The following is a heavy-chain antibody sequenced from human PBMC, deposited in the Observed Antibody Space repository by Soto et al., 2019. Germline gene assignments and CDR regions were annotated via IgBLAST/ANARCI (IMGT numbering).Heavy chain of an antibody. CDR1: GFTFSSYG. V-gene: IGHV3-33*01. Sequence: PGGSLRLSCAASGFTFSSYGMHWVRQAPGKGLEWVAVIWYDGSNKYYADSVKGRFTISRDNSKNTLYLQMNSLRAEDTAVYYCARDVRKALELRSNWFDPWGQGTLVTVSS. CDR2: IWYDGSNK. D-gene: IGHD1-7*01. CDR3: ARDVRKALELRSNWFDP. J-gene: IGHJ5*02.